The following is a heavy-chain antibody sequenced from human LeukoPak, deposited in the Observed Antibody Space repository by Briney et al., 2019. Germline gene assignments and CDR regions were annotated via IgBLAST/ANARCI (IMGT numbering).Heavy chain of an antibody. CDR3: AKDQVISGSEASDI. V-gene: IGHV3-23*01. CDR1: GFAFGSEA. D-gene: IGHD2-21*01. CDR2: ISPGGGTT. J-gene: IGHJ3*02. Sequence: GGSLRLSCAVSGFAFGSEAMSWVRQSPARGLEWVASISPGGGTTYYADYVKGRFTISRDNSWNTLYLQMSSLRAEDTAVYYCAKDQVISGSEASDIWGQGTMVTVSS.